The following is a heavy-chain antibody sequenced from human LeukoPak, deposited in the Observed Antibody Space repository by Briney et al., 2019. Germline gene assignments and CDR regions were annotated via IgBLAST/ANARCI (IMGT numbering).Heavy chain of an antibody. CDR2: ISAHNGNT. J-gene: IGHJ4*02. CDR3: ARGRYSSSPPED. D-gene: IGHD6-13*01. Sequence: ASVKVPCKTSGYTFTSHGVSWVRQAPGQGLEWMGWISAHNGNTNYAQKFQDRVTMTTDTSTTTAYMELRRLTSDDTAVYYCARGRYSSSPPEDWGQGTLVTVSS. CDR1: GYTFTSHG. V-gene: IGHV1-18*01.